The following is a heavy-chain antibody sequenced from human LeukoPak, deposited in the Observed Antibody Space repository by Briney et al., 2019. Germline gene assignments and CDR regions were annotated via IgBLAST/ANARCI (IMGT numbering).Heavy chain of an antibody. V-gene: IGHV3-48*02. CDR3: ARSFQY. CDR2: LSSDNRNI. J-gene: IGHJ1*01. CDR1: GFTVGHFN. Sequence: GGSLRLSCAASGFTVGHFNMNWVRQAPGKGLEWVSHLSSDNRNIFYGDSVKGRFTISRDNAKNSLYLEMTSLRDEDTAVYYCARSFQYWGQGTLVTVSS.